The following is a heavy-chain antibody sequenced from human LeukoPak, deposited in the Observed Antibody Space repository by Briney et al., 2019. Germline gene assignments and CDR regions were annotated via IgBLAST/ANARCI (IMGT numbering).Heavy chain of an antibody. CDR2: IYYTGSS. D-gene: IGHD7-27*01. J-gene: IGHJ4*01. Sequence: SETLSLTCTVSGGSISSSSYYWSWIRQSPGKGLEWIGYIYYTGSSSYNPSLRSRVTISADTSKNQFSLKLSSVTAADTAVYYCASRKLGNDYWGQGTLVTVSS. CDR3: ASRKLGNDY. CDR1: GGSISSSSYY. V-gene: IGHV4-61*01.